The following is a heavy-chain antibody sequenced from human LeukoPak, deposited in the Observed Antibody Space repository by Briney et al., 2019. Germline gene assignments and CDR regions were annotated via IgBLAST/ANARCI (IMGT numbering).Heavy chain of an antibody. CDR2: ISSSSSYI. Sequence: GGSLRLSCAASGFTFSGYSMNWVRQAPGKGLEWVSSISSSSSYIYYGDSVKGRFTISRDNAKNSLYLQMNSLRAEDTAVYYCARDRASGITMIVVVTHGFDPWGQGTLVTVSS. J-gene: IGHJ5*02. D-gene: IGHD3-22*01. V-gene: IGHV3-21*01. CDR1: GFTFSGYS. CDR3: ARDRASGITMIVVVTHGFDP.